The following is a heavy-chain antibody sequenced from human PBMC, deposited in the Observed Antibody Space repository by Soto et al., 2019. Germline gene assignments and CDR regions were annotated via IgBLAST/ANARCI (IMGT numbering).Heavy chain of an antibody. V-gene: IGHV1-2*02. Sequence: ASVKVSCKASGYTFTGYYMHWVRQAPGQGLEWMGWINPNSGGTNYAQKFQARVTMTRDTSISTAYMELSRLRYDDKAVYYCARLTYYDFWRGYSYYFDEWGPGPLVTVYS. CDR1: GYTFTGYY. J-gene: IGHJ4*02. D-gene: IGHD3-3*01. CDR3: ARLTYYDFWRGYSYYFDE. CDR2: INPNSGGT.